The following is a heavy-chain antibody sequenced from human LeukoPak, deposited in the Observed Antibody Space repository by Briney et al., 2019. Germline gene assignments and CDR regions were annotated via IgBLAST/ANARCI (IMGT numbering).Heavy chain of an antibody. Sequence: SETLSLTCTVSGGSFSSSSYYWGWIRQPPGKGLEWFGSMYYSGSTYYNASLRSRVTISVDTSKNQFSLKLSSVTAADTAVYYCARHFDRDGYKSNAFDIWGQGTMVTVSS. CDR3: ARHFDRDGYKSNAFDI. J-gene: IGHJ3*02. V-gene: IGHV4-39*01. CDR1: GGSFSSSSYY. CDR2: MYYSGST. D-gene: IGHD5-24*01.